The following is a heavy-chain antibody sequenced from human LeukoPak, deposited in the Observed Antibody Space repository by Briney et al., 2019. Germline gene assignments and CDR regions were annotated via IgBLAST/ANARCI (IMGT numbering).Heavy chain of an antibody. J-gene: IGHJ4*02. CDR3: ARGLVGRTGIDY. CDR2: MNPNHTNT. V-gene: IGHV1-8*03. D-gene: IGHD1-26*01. Sequence: ASVKVSCKASGYTFTTYEINWVRQATGQGLEWMGWMNPNHTNTRYAQKFQGRITITGNISIGTAYMELSSLRSEDTAVYYCARGLVGRTGIDYWGQGTLVTVSS. CDR1: GYTFTTYE.